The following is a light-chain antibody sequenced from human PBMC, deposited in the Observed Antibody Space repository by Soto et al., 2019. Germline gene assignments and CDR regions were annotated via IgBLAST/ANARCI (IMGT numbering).Light chain of an antibody. J-gene: IGKJ1*01. Sequence: DIQMTQSPSTLSASVGDRVTITCLASQSISSWLAWYQQKPGKAPKLLIYDASSLESGVPSRFSGSGSGTDFTLTISSLQPDDFATYYCQQYKSYSTFGQGTKVDIK. CDR2: DAS. CDR3: QQYKSYST. CDR1: QSISSW. V-gene: IGKV1-5*01.